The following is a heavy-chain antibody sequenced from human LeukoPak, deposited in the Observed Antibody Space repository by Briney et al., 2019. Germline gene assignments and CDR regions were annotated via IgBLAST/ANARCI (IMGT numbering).Heavy chain of an antibody. D-gene: IGHD5-18*01. CDR3: AKDRDTAMAS. CDR2: ISSSSSYI. V-gene: IGHV3-21*04. J-gene: IGHJ3*01. Sequence: GGSLRLSCAASGFTFSSYSMNWVRQAPGKGLEWVSSISSSSSYIYYADSVKGRFTISRDNSKNTLYLQMNSLRAEDTAVYYCAKDRDTAMASWGQGTMVTVSS. CDR1: GFTFSSYS.